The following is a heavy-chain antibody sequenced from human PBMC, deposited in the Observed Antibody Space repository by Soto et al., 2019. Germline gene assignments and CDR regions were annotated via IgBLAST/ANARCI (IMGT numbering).Heavy chain of an antibody. V-gene: IGHV3-23*01. CDR2: ISNSGGTI. D-gene: IGHD3-3*01. CDR1: GFTFDHYA. Sequence: EVQLLEWGGGLVQPGGSLRLSCAASGFTFDHYAMSWVRQAPGTGLDWVSTISNSGGTIYYADSVGGRFTISRDNSKNTVNVQIKNLRAEDTAVYYCVVGDLFDHWGQGSPVTVSS. J-gene: IGHJ4*02. CDR3: VVGDLFDH.